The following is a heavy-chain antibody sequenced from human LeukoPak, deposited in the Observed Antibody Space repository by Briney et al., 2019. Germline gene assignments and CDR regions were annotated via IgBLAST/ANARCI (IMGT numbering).Heavy chain of an antibody. V-gene: IGHV3-66*01. CDR2: IYSGGST. CDR3: ARDRYCSGGSCYSALNIY. Sequence: GGSLRLSCAASGFTVSTNYLSWVRQAPGKGLEWVSVIYSGGSTFYADSVKGRFTISRDNSKNTLYLQMNSLRAEDTAVYYCARDRYCSGGSCYSALNIYWGQGTLVTVSS. D-gene: IGHD2-15*01. J-gene: IGHJ4*02. CDR1: GFTVSTNY.